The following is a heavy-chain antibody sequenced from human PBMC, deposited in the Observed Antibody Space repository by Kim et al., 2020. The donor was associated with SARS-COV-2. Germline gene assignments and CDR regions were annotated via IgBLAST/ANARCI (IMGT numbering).Heavy chain of an antibody. CDR3: ARVAQVRGVQGYYFDY. J-gene: IGHJ4*02. CDR2: IYYSGST. D-gene: IGHD3-10*01. Sequence: SETLSLTCTVSGGSVSSGSYYWSWIRQPPGKGLEWIGYIYYSGSTNYNTSLKSRVTISVDTSKNQFSLKLSSVTAADTAVYYCARVAQVRGVQGYYFDYWGQGTLVTVSS. CDR1: GGSVSSGSYY. V-gene: IGHV4-61*01.